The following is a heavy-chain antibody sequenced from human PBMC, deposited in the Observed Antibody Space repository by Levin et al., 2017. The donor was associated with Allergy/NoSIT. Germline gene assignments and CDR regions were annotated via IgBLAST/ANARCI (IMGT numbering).Heavy chain of an antibody. V-gene: IGHV3-7*03. J-gene: IGHJ6*03. CDR3: ARAITVSGAVAYMDV. Sequence: GESLKISCAPSGFSFTNYWMRWIRQAPGKGLEWVASVSQDGNEKYYVDSVKGRFTISRDNAKNSLYLQMNSLRAEDTAVYYCARAITVSGAVAYMDVWGKGTTVTVSS. CDR2: VSQDGNEK. CDR1: GFSFTNYW. D-gene: IGHD3-3*01.